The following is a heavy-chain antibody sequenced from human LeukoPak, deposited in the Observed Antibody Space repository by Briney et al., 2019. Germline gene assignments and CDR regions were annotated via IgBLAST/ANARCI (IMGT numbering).Heavy chain of an antibody. D-gene: IGHD4-23*01. Sequence: PGESLRLSCAASGFTFSSYAMHWVRQAPGKGLEWVAVISYDGSNKYYADSVKGRFTISRDNSKNTLYLQMNSLRAEDTAVYYCAKDAYGGSTHFDYWGQGTLVTVSS. V-gene: IGHV3-30-3*01. CDR1: GFTFSSYA. CDR3: AKDAYGGSTHFDY. J-gene: IGHJ4*02. CDR2: ISYDGSNK.